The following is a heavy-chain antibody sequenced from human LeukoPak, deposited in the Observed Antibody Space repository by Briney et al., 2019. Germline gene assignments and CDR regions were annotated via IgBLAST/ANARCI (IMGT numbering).Heavy chain of an antibody. V-gene: IGHV4-34*01. CDR3: ARVGYDSSGYKGFDY. J-gene: IGHJ4*02. CDR2: INHSGST. D-gene: IGHD3-22*01. CDR1: GGSFSGYY. Sequence: SETLSLTCAVYGGSFSGYYWSWIRQPPGKGLEWIGEINHSGSTNYNPSLKSRVTISVDTSKNQFSLKLSSVTAADTAVYYCARVGYDSSGYKGFDYWGQGTLVTVSS.